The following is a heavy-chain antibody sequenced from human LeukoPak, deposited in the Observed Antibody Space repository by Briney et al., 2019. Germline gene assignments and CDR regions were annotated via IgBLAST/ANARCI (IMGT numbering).Heavy chain of an antibody. J-gene: IGHJ4*02. V-gene: IGHV1-8*01. Sequence: GASVKVSCKASGYTFTSYDINWVRQATGQGLEWMGWMNPNSGNTGYAQKFQGRVTMTRNTSISTAYMELSRLRSDDTAVYYCARTMIVVARNYQIDYWGQGTLVTVSS. CDR3: ARTMIVVARNYQIDY. D-gene: IGHD3-22*01. CDR2: MNPNSGNT. CDR1: GYTFTSYD.